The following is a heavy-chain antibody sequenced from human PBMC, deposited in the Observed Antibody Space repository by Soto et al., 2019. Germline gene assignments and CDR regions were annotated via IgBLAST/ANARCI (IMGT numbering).Heavy chain of an antibody. D-gene: IGHD3-3*01. J-gene: IGHJ5*02. V-gene: IGHV4-30-4*01. CDR3: ARSPESYYFWRGQRGWIDP. Sequence: PSETLSLTCTVSGGSISSGDYYWSWIRQPPGKGLEWIGYIYYSGSTYYNPSLKSRVTVSVDTSKNQFSLKLSSVTATDTAVYYCARSPESYYFWRGQRGWIDPRGQGTLVTVSS. CDR1: GGSISSGDYY. CDR2: IYYSGST.